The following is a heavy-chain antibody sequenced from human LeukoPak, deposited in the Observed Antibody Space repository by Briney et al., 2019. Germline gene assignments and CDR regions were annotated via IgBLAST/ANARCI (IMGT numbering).Heavy chain of an antibody. CDR1: GGSISSYY. Sequence: SETLSLTCTVSGGSISSYYWSWIRQPPVKGLEWIGYIYYSGSTNYNPSLKSRVTISVDTSKNQFSLKLSSVTAADTAVYYCARKGYYGPFDPWGQGTLVTVSS. V-gene: IGHV4-59*08. J-gene: IGHJ5*02. D-gene: IGHD3-10*01. CDR2: IYYSGST. CDR3: ARKGYYGPFDP.